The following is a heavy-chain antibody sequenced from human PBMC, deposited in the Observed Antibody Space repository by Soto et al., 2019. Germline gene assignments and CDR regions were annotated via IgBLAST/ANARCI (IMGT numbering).Heavy chain of an antibody. J-gene: IGHJ3*02. CDR2: ISYDGSNK. D-gene: IGHD3-10*01. V-gene: IGHV3-30*18. CDR3: AKAGWDQLLWFGEFDAFDI. Sequence: GGSLRLSCAASGFTFRSEGVHGVRQAPGKGLEWVAVISYDGSNKYYADSVKGRFTISRDNSKNTLYLQMNSLRAEDTAVYYCAKAGWDQLLWFGEFDAFDIWGQGTMVTVSS. CDR1: GFTFRSEG.